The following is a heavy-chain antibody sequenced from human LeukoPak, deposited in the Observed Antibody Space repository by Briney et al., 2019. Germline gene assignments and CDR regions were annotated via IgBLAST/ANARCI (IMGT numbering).Heavy chain of an antibody. Sequence: GSSVKVSRKSSVYSLTDYDDYWVRLAPGPGLEWAGWINPNSATPNYAQRLQGRVTFTRDTSLSVAYMELSSLTSEDAAVYFCARGDFGETNTAFDVWGQGTLVAVSS. D-gene: IGHD4-17*01. V-gene: IGHV1-8*03. CDR2: INPNSATP. J-gene: IGHJ3*01. CDR1: VYSLTDYD. CDR3: ARGDFGETNTAFDV.